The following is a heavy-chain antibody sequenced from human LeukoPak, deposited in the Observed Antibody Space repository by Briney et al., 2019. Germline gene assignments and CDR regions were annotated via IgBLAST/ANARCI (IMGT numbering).Heavy chain of an antibody. V-gene: IGHV5-10-1*01. CDR2: IDPSDSYT. CDR1: GYMFTSYW. J-gene: IGHJ4*02. CDR3: AREEMPALTDGIDY. Sequence: GESLRISFKGTGYMFTSYWISCVRQMPGKGLEWMGRIDPSDSYTNYSPSFQGHVTISADKSISTAYLQWSSLKASDTAMYYCAREEMPALTDGIDYWGQGTLVTVSS. D-gene: IGHD2-8*02.